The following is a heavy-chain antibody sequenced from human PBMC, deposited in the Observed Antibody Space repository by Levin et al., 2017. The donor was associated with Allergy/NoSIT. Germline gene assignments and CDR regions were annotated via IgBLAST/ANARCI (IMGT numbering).Heavy chain of an antibody. J-gene: IGHJ5*02. CDR1: GGTFSSYA. Sequence: ASVKVSCKASGGTFSSYAISWVRQAPGQGLEWMGGIIPIFGTANYAQKFQGRVTITADESTSTAYMELSSLRSEDTAVYYCARDRSKWLRLLGWFDPWGQGTLVTVSS. V-gene: IGHV1-69*13. CDR3: ARDRSKWLRLLGWFDP. CDR2: IIPIFGTA. D-gene: IGHD5-12*01.